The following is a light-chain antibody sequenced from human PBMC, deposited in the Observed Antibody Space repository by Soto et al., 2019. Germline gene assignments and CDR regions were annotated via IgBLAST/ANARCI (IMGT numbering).Light chain of an antibody. CDR2: EVT. J-gene: IGLJ1*01. V-gene: IGLV2-8*01. CDR1: SSDVGGYNY. Sequence: QSVLAQPPSASGSPGQSVTISCTGTSSDVGGYNYVSLYQQHPGKAPKLMIYEVTKRPSGVPDRFSGSKSGNTASLTVSGLLAEDEADYYCASYAGSNKVFGTGTKVTVL. CDR3: ASYAGSNKV.